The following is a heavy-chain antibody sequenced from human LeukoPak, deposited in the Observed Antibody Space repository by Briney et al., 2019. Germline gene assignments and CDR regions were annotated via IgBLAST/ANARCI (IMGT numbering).Heavy chain of an antibody. CDR3: ARLLGPLIDY. J-gene: IGHJ4*02. V-gene: IGHV4-59*12. CDR2: IYYSGST. Sequence: NSSETLSLTCTVSGVSIRSYYWSWIRQPPGKGLEWIGCIYYSGSTYYNPSLKSRVTISVDTSKNQFSLKLSSVTAADTAVYYCARLLGPLIDYWGQGTLVTVSS. CDR1: GVSIRSYY.